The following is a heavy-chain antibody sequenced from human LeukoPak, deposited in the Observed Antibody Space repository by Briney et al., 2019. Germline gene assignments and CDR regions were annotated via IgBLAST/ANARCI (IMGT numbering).Heavy chain of an antibody. CDR2: ISGSGGST. CDR1: GFTFSSYA. D-gene: IGHD3-22*01. V-gene: IGHV3-23*01. Sequence: GGSLRLSCAASGFTFSSYAMSWVRQAPGKGLEWVSAISGSGGSTYYADSVKGRFTISRDNSKNTLYLQMNSLRAEETAVYYCAKDRYYYDSSGYLDYWGQGTLVTVSS. J-gene: IGHJ4*02. CDR3: AKDRYYYDSSGYLDY.